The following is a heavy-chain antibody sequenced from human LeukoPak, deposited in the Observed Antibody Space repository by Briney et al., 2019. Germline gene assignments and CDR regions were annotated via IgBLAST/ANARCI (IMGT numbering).Heavy chain of an antibody. CDR2: ISSSSSYI. Sequence: GGSLRLSCAASGFTLSSYSMNWVRQAPGKGLEWVSSISSSSSYIYYADSVKGRFTISRDNAKNSLYLQMNSLRAEDTAVYYCARKMGTLGHAFDIWGQGTMVTVSS. CDR1: GFTLSSYS. V-gene: IGHV3-21*01. D-gene: IGHD7-27*01. CDR3: ARKMGTLGHAFDI. J-gene: IGHJ3*02.